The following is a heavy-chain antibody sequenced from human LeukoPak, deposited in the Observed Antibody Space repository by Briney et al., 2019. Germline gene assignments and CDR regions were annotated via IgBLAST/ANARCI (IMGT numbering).Heavy chain of an antibody. D-gene: IGHD3-10*01. CDR3: ARELRVMVRGAFDY. Sequence: SGGSLRLSCAASGFTFSDYYMSWIRQAPGKGLEWVSYISSSCSTIYYADSVKGRFTISRDNAKNSLYLQMNSLRAEDTAVYYCARELRVMVRGAFDYWGQGTLVTVSS. CDR2: ISSSCSTI. CDR1: GFTFSDYY. J-gene: IGHJ4*02. V-gene: IGHV3-11*04.